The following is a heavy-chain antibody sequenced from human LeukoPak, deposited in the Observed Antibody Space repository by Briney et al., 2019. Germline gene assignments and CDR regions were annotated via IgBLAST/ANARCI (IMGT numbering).Heavy chain of an antibody. Sequence: GASVEVSCKASGYTFTTYDINWVRQATGQGLEWMGWMNPNSGNTGYAQKFQGRVTMTRNTSISTAYMELSSLGSEDTAVYYCARGRGSGHKENWFDPWGQGTLVTVSS. CDR1: GYTFTTYD. D-gene: IGHD6-19*01. CDR3: ARGRGSGHKENWFDP. V-gene: IGHV1-8*01. J-gene: IGHJ5*02. CDR2: MNPNSGNT.